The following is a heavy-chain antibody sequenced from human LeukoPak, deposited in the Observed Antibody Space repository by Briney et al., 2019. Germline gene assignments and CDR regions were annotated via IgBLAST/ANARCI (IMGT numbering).Heavy chain of an antibody. J-gene: IGHJ4*02. CDR1: GYTFTSYG. CDR3: ARGYPKSGAALWYYFDY. CDR2: ISAYNGNT. V-gene: IGHV1-18*01. D-gene: IGHD6-6*01. Sequence: ASVKVSCKASGYTFTSYGISWVRQAPGQGLEWMGWISAYNGNTNYAQKLQGRVTMTTDTSTSTAYMELRSLRSDDTAVYYCARGYPKSGAALWYYFDYWGQGTLVTVSS.